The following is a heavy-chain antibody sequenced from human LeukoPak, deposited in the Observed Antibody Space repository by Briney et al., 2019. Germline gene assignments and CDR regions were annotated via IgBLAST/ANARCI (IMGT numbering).Heavy chain of an antibody. CDR3: ARGLPSYGDYVDYYFYMDV. D-gene: IGHD4-17*01. V-gene: IGHV4-4*07. J-gene: IGHJ6*03. Sequence: SETLSLTCTVSGDSISGFYWSWIRQPAGKGLQWIGRISTSGSTNYNPSLKSRVTMSADRSTNEFSLTVRSVTAADTALYYCARGLPSYGDYVDYYFYMDVWGKGTTVTVSS. CDR1: GDSISGFY. CDR2: ISTSGST.